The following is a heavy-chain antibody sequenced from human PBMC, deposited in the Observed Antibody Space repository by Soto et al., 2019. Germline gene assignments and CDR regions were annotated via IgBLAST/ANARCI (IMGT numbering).Heavy chain of an antibody. CDR1: GDSVSSYSAA. D-gene: IGHD3-10*01. Sequence: SQTLSLTCAISGDSVSSYSAAWNWIRQSPSGGLEWLGRTYYRSRFFSDYAESVKSRIIINPDTSKNQFSLQLKSVTPETTAVYYCGRDSYSSSGWFDPWGQGTPVTVSS. J-gene: IGHJ5*02. CDR2: TYYRSRFFS. V-gene: IGHV6-1*01. CDR3: GRDSYSSSGWFDP.